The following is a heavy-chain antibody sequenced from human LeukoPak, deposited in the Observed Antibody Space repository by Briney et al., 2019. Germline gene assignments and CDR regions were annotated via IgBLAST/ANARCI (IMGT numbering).Heavy chain of an antibody. CDR2: IYSGGST. D-gene: IGHD2-21*02. V-gene: IGHV3-53*01. Sequence: GGSLRLSCAASGFAVSSNYMSWVRQAPGKGLEWVSVIYSGGSTYYADSVKGRFTISRDNSKNSLYLQMNSLRAEDTAVYYCARGSTRAPYCGGDCYPYDYYYGMDVWGQGTTVTVSS. CDR3: ARGSTRAPYCGGDCYPYDYYYGMDV. CDR1: GFAVSSNY. J-gene: IGHJ6*02.